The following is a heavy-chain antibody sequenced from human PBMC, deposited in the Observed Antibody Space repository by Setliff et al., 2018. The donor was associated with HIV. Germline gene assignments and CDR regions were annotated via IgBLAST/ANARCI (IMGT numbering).Heavy chain of an antibody. CDR2: IYYSGST. Sequence: SETLSLTCTVSGGSISSYYWSWIRQPPGKGLEWIGYIYYSGSTNYNPSLKSRVIMSADTPKSQFSLNLTSLTAADTAVYFCARQAERDDDSYLDYWGQGTLVTVSS. D-gene: IGHD3-16*01. CDR3: ARQAERDDDSYLDY. V-gene: IGHV4-59*08. J-gene: IGHJ4*02. CDR1: GGSISSYY.